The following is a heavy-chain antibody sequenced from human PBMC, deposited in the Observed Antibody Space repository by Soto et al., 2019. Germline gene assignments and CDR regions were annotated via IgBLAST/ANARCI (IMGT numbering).Heavy chain of an antibody. D-gene: IGHD2-2*01. V-gene: IGHV4-31*03. Sequence: SETLSLTCTVSGGSISSGGYYWSWIRQHPGKGLEWIGYIYYSGSTYYNPSLKSRVTISVDTSKNQFSLKLSSVTAADTAVYYCARVGIYCSSTSCYGSAFDIWGQGTMVTVSS. CDR3: ARVGIYCSSTSCYGSAFDI. CDR1: GGSISSGGYY. CDR2: IYYSGST. J-gene: IGHJ3*02.